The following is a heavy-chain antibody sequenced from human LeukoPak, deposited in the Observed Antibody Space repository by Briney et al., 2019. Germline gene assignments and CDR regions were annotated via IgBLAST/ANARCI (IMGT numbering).Heavy chain of an antibody. CDR1: GGSISSYY. V-gene: IGHV4-59*13. CDR2: IYYSGST. J-gene: IGHJ4*02. D-gene: IGHD5-12*01. Sequence: SETLSLTCTVSGGSISSYYWSWIRQPPGKGLEWIGCIYYSGSTNYNPSLKSRVTISLDTSKNQFSLKLSSVTAADTAVYYCARAYSGYDLAFDYWGQGTLVTVSS. CDR3: ARAYSGYDLAFDY.